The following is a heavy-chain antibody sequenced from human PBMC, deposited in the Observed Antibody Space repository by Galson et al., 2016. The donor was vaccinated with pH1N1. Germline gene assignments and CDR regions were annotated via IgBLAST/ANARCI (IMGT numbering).Heavy chain of an antibody. CDR3: AHSPYGDYGLYFDP. CDR1: GFSLSTSGVG. J-gene: IGHJ5*02. CDR2: IYWDDDK. Sequence: PALVKPTQTLTLTCTFSGFSLSTSGVGVGWIRQPPGKALEWLAVIYWDDDKRYSPSLKRRLTITKDTSKNQVVLIMTNMDPVDTATYYCAHSPYGDYGLYFDPWCQGTLVTVSS. D-gene: IGHD4-17*01. V-gene: IGHV2-5*02.